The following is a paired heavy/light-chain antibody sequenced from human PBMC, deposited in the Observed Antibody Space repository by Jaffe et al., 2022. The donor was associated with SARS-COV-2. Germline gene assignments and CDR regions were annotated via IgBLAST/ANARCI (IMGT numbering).Light chain of an antibody. Sequence: DIQMTQSPSSVSASVGDRVTITCRASQGISSWLAWYQQKPGKAPKLLIYAASSLQSGVPSRFSGSGSGTDFTLTISSLQPEDFATYYCQQANSFPSFTFGPGTKVDIK. V-gene: IGKV1D-12*01. CDR3: QQANSFPSFT. CDR2: AAS. J-gene: IGKJ3*01. CDR1: QGISSW.
Heavy chain of an antibody. CDR2: ISSSGSTI. Sequence: QVQLVESGGGLVKPGGSLRLSCAASGFTFSDYYMSWIRQAPGKGLEWVSYISSSGSTIYYADSVKGRFTISRDNAKNSLYLQMNSLRAEDTAVYYCARRRPRGKTEVYFDYWGQGTLVTVSS. J-gene: IGHJ4*02. CDR3: ARRRPRGKTEVYFDY. V-gene: IGHV3-11*01. CDR1: GFTFSDYY.